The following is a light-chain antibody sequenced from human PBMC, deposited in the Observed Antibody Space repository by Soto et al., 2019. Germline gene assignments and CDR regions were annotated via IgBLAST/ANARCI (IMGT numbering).Light chain of an antibody. CDR2: GVS. Sequence: QSALTQPASVSGSPGQSITISCAGTSSDIGGSEYVAWYQQHPGKAPKLMIYGVSNRPSGVSNRFSGSKSGNTASLTIPGLQAEDEADDFCYSSRSSSTTFYVFGTGTKVTVL. CDR3: YSSRSSSTTFYV. V-gene: IGLV2-14*03. J-gene: IGLJ1*01. CDR1: SSDIGGSEY.